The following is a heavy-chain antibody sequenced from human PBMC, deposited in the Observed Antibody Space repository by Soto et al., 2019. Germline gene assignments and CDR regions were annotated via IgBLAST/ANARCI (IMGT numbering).Heavy chain of an antibody. V-gene: IGHV3-53*01. D-gene: IGHD2-15*01. CDR3: AREPRGPVSYYYYGMDV. J-gene: IGHJ6*02. Sequence: GGSLRLSCAASGFTVSSNYMSWVRQAPGKGLEWVSVIYSGGSTYYADSVKGRFTISRDNSKNTLYLQMNSLRAEDTAVYYCAREPRGPVSYYYYGMDVWGQGTTVTVSS. CDR1: GFTVSSNY. CDR2: IYSGGST.